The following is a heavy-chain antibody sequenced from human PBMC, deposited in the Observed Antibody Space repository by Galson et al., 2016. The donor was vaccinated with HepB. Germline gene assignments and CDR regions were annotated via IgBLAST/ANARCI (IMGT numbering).Heavy chain of an antibody. V-gene: IGHV3-9*01. CDR1: GFTFGDHA. CDR2: INWNSGSV. D-gene: IGHD3-3*01. CDR3: ARESTIFGVVTLGDYFDY. J-gene: IGHJ4*02. Sequence: SLRLSCAGSGFTFGDHAMHWVRQAPGKVLEWVSGINWNSGSVGYADSVKGRFTVSRDNAKNSLFLEMNSLRTEDTAWYYCARESTIFGVVTLGDYFDYWGQGTLVTVSS.